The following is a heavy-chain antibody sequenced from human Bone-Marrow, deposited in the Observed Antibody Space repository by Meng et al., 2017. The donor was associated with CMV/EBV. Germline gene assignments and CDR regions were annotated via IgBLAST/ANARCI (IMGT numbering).Heavy chain of an antibody. CDR2: IKPDGSEK. V-gene: IGHV3-7*01. Sequence: GGSLRLSCEGSGFTFSGFWMTWVRLPPGKGLEWVANIKPDGSEKYRVDSVKGRFTISRDNAKNSLYLQMNNLRAEDTAVYYCARARGPNYWGQGTLVTVSS. CDR1: GFTFSGFW. D-gene: IGHD3-16*01. J-gene: IGHJ4*02. CDR3: ARARGPNY.